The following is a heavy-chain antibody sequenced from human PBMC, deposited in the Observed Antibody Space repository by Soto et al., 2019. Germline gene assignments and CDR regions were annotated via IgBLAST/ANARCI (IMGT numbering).Heavy chain of an antibody. CDR3: ARQAPYSSGWFSIDWFDP. J-gene: IGHJ5*02. Sequence: GESLKISCKGSGYSFTSYWISWVRQMPGKGLEWMGRIDPSDSYTNYSPSFQGHVTISADKSISTAYLQWSSLKASDTAMYYCARQAPYSSGWFSIDWFDPWGQGTLVTV. D-gene: IGHD6-19*01. V-gene: IGHV5-10-1*01. CDR2: IDPSDSYT. CDR1: GYSFTSYW.